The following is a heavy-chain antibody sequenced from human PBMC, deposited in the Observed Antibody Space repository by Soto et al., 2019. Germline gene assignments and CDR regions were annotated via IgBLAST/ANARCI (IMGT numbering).Heavy chain of an antibody. J-gene: IGHJ4*02. CDR3: ARQNNYGSDY. V-gene: IGHV3-74*01. Sequence: PGGSLTLSCAASGFTFGSYTMSWVRQAPGKGLVWVSRIHNDGRNTIYADSVQGRFTISRDNAKNTLYLQMNSLRAEDTAVYYCARQNNYGSDYWGQGTLVTVSS. D-gene: IGHD3-10*01. CDR1: GFTFGSYT. CDR2: IHNDGRNT.